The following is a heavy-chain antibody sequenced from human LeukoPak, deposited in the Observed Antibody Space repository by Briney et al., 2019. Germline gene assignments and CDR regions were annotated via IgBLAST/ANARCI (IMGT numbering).Heavy chain of an antibody. CDR2: VKSTSGST. Sequence: GASVKVSCQTSGYIFSNYDINWVRQAPGEGLEWKGWVKSTSGSTAIARRFQGRVSMTRDTSTNTAHMELSGLTSEDTAVFYCARGVRGGAGVYSYGFYFDYWGQGTPLIVSS. D-gene: IGHD5-18*01. CDR1: GYIFSNYD. V-gene: IGHV1-8*01. J-gene: IGHJ4*02. CDR3: ARGVRGGAGVYSYGFYFDY.